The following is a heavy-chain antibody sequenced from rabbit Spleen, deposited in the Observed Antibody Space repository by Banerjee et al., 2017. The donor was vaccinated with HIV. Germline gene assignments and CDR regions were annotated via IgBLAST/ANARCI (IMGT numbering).Heavy chain of an antibody. Sequence: QEQLVESGGDLVKPGASLTLTCTASGFSFSRSDWICWVRQAPGKGLEWIACINAATAKPVYATWAKGRFTISRTSSTTVTLRMTSLTAADTATYFCARDAGTGDYIDVYFSLWGPGTLVTVS. J-gene: IGHJ4*01. CDR2: INAATAKP. CDR1: GFSFSRSDW. V-gene: IGHV1S45*01. D-gene: IGHD8-1*01. CDR3: ARDAGTGDYIDVYFSL.